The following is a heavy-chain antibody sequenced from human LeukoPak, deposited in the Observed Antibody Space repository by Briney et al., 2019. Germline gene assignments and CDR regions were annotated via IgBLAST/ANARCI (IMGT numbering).Heavy chain of an antibody. J-gene: IGHJ4*02. CDR2: IYTTGST. D-gene: IGHD3-22*01. Sequence: SQTLSLTCTVSGFSISSGSYYWVWIRQPAGKGLEWIGRIYTTGSTNYNPSFKSRVTISVDTSKNQFSLKLSSVTAADTAVYYCAREGYYDRSGYPEYWGQGTLVTVSS. V-gene: IGHV4-61*02. CDR1: GFSISSGSYY. CDR3: AREGYYDRSGYPEY.